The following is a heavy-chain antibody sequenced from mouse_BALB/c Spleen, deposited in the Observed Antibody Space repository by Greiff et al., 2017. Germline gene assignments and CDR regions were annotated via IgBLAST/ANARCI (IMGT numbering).Heavy chain of an antibody. J-gene: IGHJ1*01. CDR1: GYSFTGYF. CDR2: INPYNGDT. Sequence: EVQVVESGPELVKPGASVKISCKASGYSFTGYFMNWVMQSHGKSLEWIGRINPYNGDTFYNQKFKGKATLTVDKSSSTAHMELRSLASEDSAVYYCARRGYDYDAYWYFDVWGAGTTVTVSS. D-gene: IGHD2-4*01. V-gene: IGHV1-20*02. CDR3: ARRGYDYDAYWYFDV.